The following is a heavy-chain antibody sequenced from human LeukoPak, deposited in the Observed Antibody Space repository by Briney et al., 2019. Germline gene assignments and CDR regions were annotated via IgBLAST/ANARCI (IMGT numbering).Heavy chain of an antibody. CDR3: ASSTPAAIFWFDP. Sequence: GSSVNVSCKASGGTFSSYAISWVRQAPGQGLEWMGGIIPIFGTANYAQKFQGRVAITTDESTSTAYMELSSLRSEDTAVYYCASSTPAAIFWFDPWGQGTLVTVSS. D-gene: IGHD2-2*01. CDR1: GGTFSSYA. V-gene: IGHV1-69*05. J-gene: IGHJ5*02. CDR2: IIPIFGTA.